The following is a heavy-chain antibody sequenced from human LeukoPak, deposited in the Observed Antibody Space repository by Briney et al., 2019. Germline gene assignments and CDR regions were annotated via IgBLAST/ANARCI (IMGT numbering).Heavy chain of an antibody. Sequence: PGGSLRLSCAASGFTFSSYGMHWVRQAPGTGLEWVAVISYDGSNKYYADSVKGRFTISRDNSKNTLYLQMNSLRAEDTAVYYCAKGAAADFYYYYYGMDVWGKGTTVTVSS. CDR2: ISYDGSNK. CDR1: GFTFSSYG. J-gene: IGHJ6*04. CDR3: AKGAAADFYYYYYGMDV. D-gene: IGHD6-13*01. V-gene: IGHV3-30*18.